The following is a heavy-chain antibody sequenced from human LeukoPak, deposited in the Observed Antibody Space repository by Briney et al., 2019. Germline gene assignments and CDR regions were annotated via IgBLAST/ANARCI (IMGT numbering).Heavy chain of an antibody. J-gene: IGHJ4*02. CDR2: IWYDGSNK. D-gene: IGHD2-21*02. Sequence: GGSLRLSRAASGFTFSSDGMHWVGQAPGKELEWVAVIWYDGSNKYYADSVKGRFTISRDNSKHTLYLQMNSLRAEDTAVYYCARDRSLAFPLTFDDWGQGTLVTVSS. CDR3: ARDRSLAFPLTFDD. V-gene: IGHV3-33*01. CDR1: GFTFSSDG.